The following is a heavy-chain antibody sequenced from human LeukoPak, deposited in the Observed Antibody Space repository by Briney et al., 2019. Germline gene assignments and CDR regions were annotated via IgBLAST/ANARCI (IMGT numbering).Heavy chain of an antibody. V-gene: IGHV3-33*01. CDR3: ARVLGTTDSNGSPYY. CDR1: GFTFRNYV. J-gene: IGHJ4*02. CDR2: VWYDGSDK. Sequence: GGSLRLSCVAYGFTFRNYVMHWVRQAPGKGLDWVAVVWYDGSDKKYAESVKGRFTISRDNSKNTLSLRMNSLRAEDTAVYYCARVLGTTDSNGSPYYWGQGTVVTVSS. D-gene: IGHD3-22*01.